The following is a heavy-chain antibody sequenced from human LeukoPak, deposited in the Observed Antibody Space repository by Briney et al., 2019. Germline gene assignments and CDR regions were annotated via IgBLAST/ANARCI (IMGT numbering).Heavy chain of an antibody. CDR3: ARANFLYCSSSTCLFDY. D-gene: IGHD2-2*01. CDR1: GYTFTDYY. Sequence: ASVKVSCKASGYTFTDYYMHWVRQAPGRGFEWMGWINPNDGDTNYARKFQGRVTMTRDTSISTAHMEVSRLRSDDTAVYYCARANFLYCSSSTCLFDYWGQGTLVTVSS. CDR2: INPNDGDT. V-gene: IGHV1-2*02. J-gene: IGHJ4*02.